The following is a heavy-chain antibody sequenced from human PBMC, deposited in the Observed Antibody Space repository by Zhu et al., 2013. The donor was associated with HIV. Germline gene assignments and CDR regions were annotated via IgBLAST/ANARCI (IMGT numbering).Heavy chain of an antibody. V-gene: IGHV4-59*12. CDR3: AGAYSSGYYNALGY. D-gene: IGHD6-19*01. CDR1: GGSMNMYY. Sequence: QVQLRESGPRLVKPSETLSLTCSVSGGSMNMYYWGWIRHSPRGDWNGLALSTPMGGTNYIPSLKSRASISVDTSKNQFSLKLTSVTAADTAVYYCAGAYSSGYYNALGYWGQGNLVIVSS. J-gene: IGHJ4*02. CDR2: STPMGGT.